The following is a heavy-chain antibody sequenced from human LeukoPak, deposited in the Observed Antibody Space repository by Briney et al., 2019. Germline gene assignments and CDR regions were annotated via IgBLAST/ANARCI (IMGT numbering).Heavy chain of an antibody. CDR1: GGSFGSSPYY. CDR2: ISYSGRT. J-gene: IGHJ5*02. CDR3: ARDGRGSSSFVSP. Sequence: SETLSLTCTVSGGSFGSSPYYWGWLRQPPGKGLEYIGIISYSGRTYYSPPLKSRVTISVDTSKNQFSLKVNSVTAADTAVYYCARDGRGSSSFVSPWGQGTLVTVSS. V-gene: IGHV4-39*07. D-gene: IGHD6-6*01.